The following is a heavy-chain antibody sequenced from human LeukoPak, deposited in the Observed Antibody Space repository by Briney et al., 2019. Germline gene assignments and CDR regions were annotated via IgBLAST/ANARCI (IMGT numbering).Heavy chain of an antibody. V-gene: IGHV1-8*01. J-gene: IGHJ4*02. CDR1: GYTFTSYD. CDR2: MNPNSGNT. Sequence: GASVKVSCKASGYTFTSYDINWVRQATGQGLEWMGWMNPNSGNTGYAQKFQGRVTMTRNTSISTAYMELSSLRAEDTAVYYCAKDSVWGSYRPTQIDYWGQGTLVTVSS. CDR3: AKDSVWGSYRPTQIDY. D-gene: IGHD3-16*02.